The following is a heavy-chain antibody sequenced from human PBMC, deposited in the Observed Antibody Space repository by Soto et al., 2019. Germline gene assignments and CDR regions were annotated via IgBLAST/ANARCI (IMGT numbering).Heavy chain of an antibody. CDR2: IYYSGST. CDR3: ARQGSSSSWYDYYYYYGMDV. D-gene: IGHD6-13*01. Sequence: PSETLSLTCTVSGGSISSYYWSWIRQPPGKGLEWIGYIYYSGSTNYNPSLKSRVTISVDTSKNQFSLKLSSVTAADTAVYYCARQGSSSSWYDYYYYYGMDVWGQGTTVTVSS. J-gene: IGHJ6*02. CDR1: GGSISSYY. V-gene: IGHV4-59*08.